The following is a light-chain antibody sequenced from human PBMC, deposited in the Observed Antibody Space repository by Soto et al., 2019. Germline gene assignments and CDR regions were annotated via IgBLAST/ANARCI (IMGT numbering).Light chain of an antibody. J-gene: IGKJ1*01. CDR3: QQYGGSHRT. CDR2: DAS. CDR1: QSVSSSY. V-gene: IGKV3-20*01. Sequence: EIVLTQSPGTLSLSPGERATLSCRASQSVSSSYLAWYQQKPGQAPRLLIYDASSRATGIPDRFSGSGSGTDFTLTISRLEPEDFAVYYCQQYGGSHRTFGQGTKVEIK.